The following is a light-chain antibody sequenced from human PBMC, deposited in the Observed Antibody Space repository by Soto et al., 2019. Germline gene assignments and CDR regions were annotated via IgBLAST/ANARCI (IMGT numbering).Light chain of an antibody. CDR1: NIGSKN. J-gene: IGLJ3*02. Sequence: SYELTQPLSVSVALGQTDRITCGGNNIGSKNVHWYQQKPGQAPVLVIYRDSNRPSWIPERFSGSNSGNTATLTISRAQAGDEADYYCQVWDSSTARVFGGGTKLTVL. V-gene: IGLV3-9*01. CDR3: QVWDSSTARV. CDR2: RDS.